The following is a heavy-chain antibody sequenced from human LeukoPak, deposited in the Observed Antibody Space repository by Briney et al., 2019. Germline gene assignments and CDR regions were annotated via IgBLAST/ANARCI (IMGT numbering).Heavy chain of an antibody. J-gene: IGHJ4*02. D-gene: IGHD2-15*01. CDR3: ARHEGVGAAPDF. CDR1: GYXFTSYW. CDR2: IDPSDSYT. Sequence: GESLKISCNGSGYXFTSYWISWVRQMPGKGLEWMGRIDPSDSYTNYSPSFQGLVTISADKSISTAYLQWSSLKASDAAMYYCARHEGVGAAPDFWGQGTLVTVSS. V-gene: IGHV5-10-1*01.